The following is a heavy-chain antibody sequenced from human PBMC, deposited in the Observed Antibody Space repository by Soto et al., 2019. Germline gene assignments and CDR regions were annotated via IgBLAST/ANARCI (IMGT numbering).Heavy chain of an antibody. CDR2: IYYSGTT. J-gene: IGHJ4*02. V-gene: IGHV4-31*03. CDR3: ARVVSGSYLDY. CDR1: GGTITTGGHF. Sequence: QVQLQESGPGLVKASQTLSLTCTVSGGTITTGGHFWSWIRQYPGKGLEWIGYIYYSGTTHYNPSLKSRVTISLDTSKNQFSLNLSSVTAADTAVSYCARVVSGSYLDYWGQGTLVTVSS. D-gene: IGHD1-26*01.